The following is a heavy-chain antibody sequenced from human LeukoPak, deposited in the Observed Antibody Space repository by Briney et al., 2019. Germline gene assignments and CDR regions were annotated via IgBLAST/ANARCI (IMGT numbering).Heavy chain of an antibody. D-gene: IGHD3-22*01. V-gene: IGHV4-61*01. J-gene: IGHJ3*01. CDR2: VYYRGST. Sequence: PSQTLSLTCTVSGGSVRSDSYYWSWIRQPPGKGLEGIGYVYYRGSTNYNPSLKSRVTISVDTSKNQFSLKLRSVTAADTAVYYCVREAATDYYDSSGYYRQTEVFDAWGQGTMVTVSS. CDR3: VREAATDYYDSSGYYRQTEVFDA. CDR1: GGSVRSDSYY.